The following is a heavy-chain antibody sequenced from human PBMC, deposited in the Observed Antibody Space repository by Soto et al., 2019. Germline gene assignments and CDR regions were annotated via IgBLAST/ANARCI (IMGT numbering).Heavy chain of an antibody. CDR3: ARDPKHCSGGSSYWGNSYYGMDV. CDR2: ISTTGSTI. V-gene: IGHV3-48*02. Sequence: PGGSLRLSCAASGFTYSRYSMNWVRQAPGKGLEWVSYISTTGSTIYYADSVRGRFTMSRDNAKNSLYLQMNSLRDEDTAVYYCARDPKHCSGGSSYWGNSYYGMDVWGQGTTVTVSS. CDR1: GFTYSRYS. J-gene: IGHJ6*02. D-gene: IGHD2-15*01.